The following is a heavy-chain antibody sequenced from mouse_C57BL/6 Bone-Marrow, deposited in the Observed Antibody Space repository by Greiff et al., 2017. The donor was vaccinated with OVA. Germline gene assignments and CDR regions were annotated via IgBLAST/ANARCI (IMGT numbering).Heavy chain of an antibody. CDR2: IDPETGGT. CDR1: GYTFTDYE. D-gene: IGHD2-5*01. CDR3: TRGYSNDYAMDY. J-gene: IGHJ4*01. V-gene: IGHV1-15*01. Sequence: VQLQESGAELVRPGASVTLSCKASGYTFTDYEMHWVKQTPVRGLEWIGAIDPETGGTAYNQKFKGKAILTADKSSSTAYMELRSLTSEDTAVYYCTRGYSNDYAMDYWGQGTSVTVSS.